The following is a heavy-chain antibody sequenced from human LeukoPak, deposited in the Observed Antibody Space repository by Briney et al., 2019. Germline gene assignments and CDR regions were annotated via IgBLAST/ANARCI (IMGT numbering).Heavy chain of an antibody. J-gene: IGHJ4*02. CDR3: ARDHDYGGNSPFDY. V-gene: IGHV3-33*01. CDR2: IWYDGSNK. CDR1: GFTFSSYG. D-gene: IGHD4-23*01. Sequence: GRSLRLSCAASGFTFSSYGMHWVRQAPGKGLEWVAVIWYDGSNKYYADSVKGRSTISRDNSKNTLYLQMNSLRAEDTAVYYCARDHDYGGNSPFDYWGQGTLVTASS.